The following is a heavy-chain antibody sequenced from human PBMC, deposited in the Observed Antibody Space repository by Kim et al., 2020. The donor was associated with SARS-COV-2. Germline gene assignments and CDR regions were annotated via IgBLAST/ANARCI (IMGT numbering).Heavy chain of an antibody. V-gene: IGHV4-4*07. Sequence: YNPSLTSRVTMSVDTSKNQFSLKLSSVTAADTAVYYCARDGGATQYYFDYWGQGTLVTVSS. D-gene: IGHD1-26*01. J-gene: IGHJ4*02. CDR3: ARDGGATQYYFDY.